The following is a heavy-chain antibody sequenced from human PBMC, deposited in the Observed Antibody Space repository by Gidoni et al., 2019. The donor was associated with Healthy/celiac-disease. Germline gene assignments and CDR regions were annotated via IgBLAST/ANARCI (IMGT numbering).Heavy chain of an antibody. CDR2: ISYDGSNK. D-gene: IGHD5-18*01. Sequence: QGQLVESGGGVVQPGRSLRLSCAASGFTFSSYAMHGRRQAPGKGLEVVSVISYDGSNKYYADSVKVRFTISRDNSKNTLYLQMNSLRAEDTAVYYCARDLPPPRGYSYDNDAFDIWGQGTMVTVSS. J-gene: IGHJ3*02. V-gene: IGHV3-30*14. CDR1: GFTFSSYA. CDR3: ARDLPPPRGYSYDNDAFDI.